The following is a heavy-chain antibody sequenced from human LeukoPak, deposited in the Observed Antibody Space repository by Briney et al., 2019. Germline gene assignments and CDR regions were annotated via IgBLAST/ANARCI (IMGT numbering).Heavy chain of an antibody. V-gene: IGHV7-4-1*02. CDR3: AGGLGSSSWHYFDY. Sequence: ASVKVSCKASGYTFTCYAMNWVRQAPGQGLEWMGWINTNTGNPTYAQGFTGRFVFSLDTSVSTAYLQISSLKAEDTAVYYCAGGLGSSSWHYFDYWGQGTLVTVSS. CDR1: GYTFTCYA. D-gene: IGHD6-13*01. J-gene: IGHJ4*02. CDR2: INTNTGNP.